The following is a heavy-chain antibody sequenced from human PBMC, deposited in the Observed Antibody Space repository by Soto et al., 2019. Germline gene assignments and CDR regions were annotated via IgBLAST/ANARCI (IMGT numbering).Heavy chain of an antibody. Sequence: AETLSLTCAVYGGSFSGYYWSWIRQPPGKGLEWIGEINHSGSTNYNPSLKSRVTISVDKSKNQFSLKLSSVTAADTAVYYCARGRNSSSFYFYYYYYGMDVWGQGTTVTVSS. CDR2: INHSGST. CDR3: ARGRNSSSFYFYYYYYGMDV. J-gene: IGHJ6*02. V-gene: IGHV4-34*01. D-gene: IGHD6-13*01. CDR1: GGSFSGYY.